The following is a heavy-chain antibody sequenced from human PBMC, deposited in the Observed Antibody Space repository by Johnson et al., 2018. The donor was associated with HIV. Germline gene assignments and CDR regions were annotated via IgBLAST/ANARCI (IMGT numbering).Heavy chain of an antibody. CDR1: GFDFSIYA. J-gene: IGHJ3*01. D-gene: IGHD1-26*01. CDR2: ITDRSDTT. CDR3: ASLGGLGGFDV. V-gene: IGHV3-23*04. Sequence: VQLVESGGGLVQPGGSLRLSCAASGFDFSIYAMNWVRQAPGKGLEWVSGITDRSDTTYYADSVRGRFTISRDNSKNTLYLQMNSLTPEDTAVYYCASLGGLGGFDVWGQGTMVTVSS.